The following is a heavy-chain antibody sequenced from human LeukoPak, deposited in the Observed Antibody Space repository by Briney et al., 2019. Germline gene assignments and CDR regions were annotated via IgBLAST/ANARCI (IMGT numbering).Heavy chain of an antibody. CDR3: ARGGSGYDF. Sequence: PSETGSLTCTVSGYSISSGYYWGRIRQPPGKGLEWIGSIYHSGSTYYNPSLKSRVTISVDTSKNQFSLKLSSVTAADTAVYYCARGGSGYDFGGQGTLVTVSS. CDR2: IYHSGST. D-gene: IGHD5-12*01. V-gene: IGHV4-38-2*02. J-gene: IGHJ4*02. CDR1: GYSISSGYY.